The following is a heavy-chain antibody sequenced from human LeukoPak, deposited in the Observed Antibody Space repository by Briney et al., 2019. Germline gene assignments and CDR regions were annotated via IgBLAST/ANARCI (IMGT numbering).Heavy chain of an antibody. V-gene: IGHV4-4*02. CDR2: IYQSGST. CDR3: ARHLRSGIGY. Sequence: PSETLSLTCSVSGGSISSSNWWSWVRQPPGKGLEWIGEIYQSGSTNYNPTLKSRVTMSVDKSRNQFSLSLTSVTAADTAVYYCARHLRSGIGYWGQGTLVTVSS. CDR1: GGSISSSNW. J-gene: IGHJ4*02.